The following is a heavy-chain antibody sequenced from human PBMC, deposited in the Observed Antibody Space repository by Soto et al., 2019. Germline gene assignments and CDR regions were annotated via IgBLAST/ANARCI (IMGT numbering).Heavy chain of an antibody. D-gene: IGHD4-17*01. J-gene: IGHJ4*02. CDR2: IFYTGST. CDR1: GGSINSASYP. CDR3: ARLDYGDSAFDS. V-gene: IGHV4-31*03. Sequence: SETLSLTCSVSGGSINSASYPCSGPRQPPGKGLCFIGYIFYTGSTYYNPSLETRLTISVDTSKNHVSLRLNAVTAADTAVYYCARLDYGDSAFDSWGRGILVTVSS.